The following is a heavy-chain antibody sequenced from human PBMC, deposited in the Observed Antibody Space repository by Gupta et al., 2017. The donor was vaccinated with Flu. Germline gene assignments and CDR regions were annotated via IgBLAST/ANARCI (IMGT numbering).Heavy chain of an antibody. Sequence: EVQLVESGGGWVKPGGSLRLSCAASGFSFSSAYMNWVRQAPGKGLEWVGRLKSEADGGTADYPPPVKGRFTISRDDSKNTLWLQMNSLRTEDTAVYYCTTDSSGGITFDIWGQGTPVTVST. CDR3: TTDSSGGITFDI. D-gene: IGHD3-10*01. CDR1: GFSFSSAY. J-gene: IGHJ3*02. CDR2: LKSEADGGTA. V-gene: IGHV3-15*01.